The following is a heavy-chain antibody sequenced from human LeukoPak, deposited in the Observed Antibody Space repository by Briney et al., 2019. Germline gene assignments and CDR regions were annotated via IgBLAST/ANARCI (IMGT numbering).Heavy chain of an antibody. V-gene: IGHV1-69*05. J-gene: IGHJ4*02. D-gene: IGHD2-2*01. Sequence: SVKVSCKASGGAFSSYAISWVRQAPEQGLEWMGRIIPIFGTANYAQKFQGRVTITTDESTSTAYMELSSLRSEDTAVYYCARPRMVPAATEDFYFDYWGQGTLVTVSS. CDR3: ARPRMVPAATEDFYFDY. CDR2: IIPIFGTA. CDR1: GGAFSSYA.